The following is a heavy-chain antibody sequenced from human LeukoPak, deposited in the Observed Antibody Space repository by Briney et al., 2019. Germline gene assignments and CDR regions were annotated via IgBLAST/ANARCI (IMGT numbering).Heavy chain of an antibody. Sequence: HAGGSLRLSCTVSGFSLSSYALSWVRRAPGKGLEWVSATSSSDAGKYYADSVRGRFTISRDNSRNTMYLQMNSLRVEDAAVYYCAKDRHAPGRYCSSITCFPFDPWGQGTLVTVSS. CDR1: GFSLSSYA. J-gene: IGHJ5*02. D-gene: IGHD2-2*01. CDR2: TSSSDAGK. V-gene: IGHV3-23*01. CDR3: AKDRHAPGRYCSSITCFPFDP.